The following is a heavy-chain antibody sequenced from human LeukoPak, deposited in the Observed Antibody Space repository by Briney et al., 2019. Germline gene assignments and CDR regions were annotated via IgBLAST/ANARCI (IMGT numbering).Heavy chain of an antibody. CDR1: GGSISSGSYY. D-gene: IGHD2-2*01. CDR3: AREYCRTTNCPFGYYYMDV. Sequence: SSQTLSLTCTVSGGSISSGSYYWSWIRQPAGKGLEWIGRIYASGSTNYNPSLKSRVTISVDTSKNQFSLNLSSVTAADTAVYYCAREYCRTTNCPFGYYYMDVWGKGTTVTVSS. CDR2: IYASGST. V-gene: IGHV4-61*02. J-gene: IGHJ6*03.